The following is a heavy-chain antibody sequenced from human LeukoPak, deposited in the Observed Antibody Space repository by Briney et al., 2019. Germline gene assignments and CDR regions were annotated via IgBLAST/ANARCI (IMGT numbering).Heavy chain of an antibody. Sequence: GGSLRLSCAASGFAFSSYTMNWVRQAPVKGPEWVAVVSGTGRNTYYADSVKGRFTISRDNSKNTLFLQMTSLRAEDTAVYYCATNYYDSSGYFPDFDYWGQGALVTVSP. CDR1: GFAFSSYT. V-gene: IGHV3-23*01. CDR2: VSGTGRNT. CDR3: ATNYYDSSGYFPDFDY. D-gene: IGHD3-22*01. J-gene: IGHJ4*02.